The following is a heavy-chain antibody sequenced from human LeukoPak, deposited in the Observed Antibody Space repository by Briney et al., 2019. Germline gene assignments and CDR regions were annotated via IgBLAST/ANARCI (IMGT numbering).Heavy chain of an antibody. J-gene: IGHJ5*02. CDR3: ARDRPGRYCSSNSCYTASPFDP. Sequence: GASVKVSCKVSGYTLTELSMHWVRQAPGKGLEWMGGFDPEDGETIYAQKFQGRVTMTEDTSTDTAYMELSSLRSEDTAVYYCARDRPGRYCSSNSCYTASPFDPWGQGTLVTVSS. CDR1: GYTLTELS. V-gene: IGHV1-24*01. D-gene: IGHD2-2*02. CDR2: FDPEDGET.